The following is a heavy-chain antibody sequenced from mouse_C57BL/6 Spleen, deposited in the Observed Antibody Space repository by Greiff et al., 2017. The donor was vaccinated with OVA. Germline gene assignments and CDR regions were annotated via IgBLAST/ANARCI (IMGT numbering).Heavy chain of an antibody. J-gene: IGHJ2*01. Sequence: DVHLVESGPELVKPGASVKISCKASGYSFTGYYMHWVKQSHGNILDWIGYIYPYNGVSSYNQKFKGKATLTVDKSSSTAYMELRSLTSEDSAVYYCARKGDYDSFDYWGQGTTLTVSS. CDR2: IYPYNGVS. CDR3: ARKGDYDSFDY. D-gene: IGHD2-4*01. V-gene: IGHV1-31*01. CDR1: GYSFTGYY.